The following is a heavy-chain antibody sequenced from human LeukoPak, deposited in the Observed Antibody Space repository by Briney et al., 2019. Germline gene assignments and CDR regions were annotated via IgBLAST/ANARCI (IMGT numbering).Heavy chain of an antibody. CDR2: ISYSGT. J-gene: IGHJ4*02. D-gene: IGHD1-26*01. V-gene: IGHV4-39*01. CDR3: ARRTSNPVGAIDY. Sequence: SETLSLTCTVSGGSISIRNYYWGWIRQPPGRGLEWIGSISYSGTYYNPSFKSRLTISVDTSKNHFSLNLRSVTAADTAVYYCARRTSNPVGAIDYWGQGTLVTVSS. CDR1: GGSISIRNYY.